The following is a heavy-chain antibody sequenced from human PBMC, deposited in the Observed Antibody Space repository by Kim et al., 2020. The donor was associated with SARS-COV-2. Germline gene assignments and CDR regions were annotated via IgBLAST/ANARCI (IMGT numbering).Heavy chain of an antibody. D-gene: IGHD2-15*01. J-gene: IGHJ4*02. CDR3: ARDLISRGSCIDY. Sequence: GGSLRLSCAASGFTFSSYSMNWVRQAPGKGLEWVSSISSSSYIYYADSVKVRFTISRDNAKNSLYLQMNSLRAEDTAVYYCARDLISRGSCIDYWGQGTLVTVSS. V-gene: IGHV3-21*01. CDR1: GFTFSSYS. CDR2: ISSSSYI.